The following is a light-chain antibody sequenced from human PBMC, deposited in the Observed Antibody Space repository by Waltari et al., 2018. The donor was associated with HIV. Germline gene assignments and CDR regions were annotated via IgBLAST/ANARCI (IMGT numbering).Light chain of an antibody. CDR2: ATT. CDR3: QSYDSSLSASI. Sequence: QSVLTQPPSLSAAPGPRVPTSCTGSTSHIGATYDVHWYQQLPGTAPKLLPIATTSRPSGVPDRFSGSKSGTSASLAITGLQPEDEADYYGQSYDSSLSASIFGGGTQLTVL. V-gene: IGLV1-40*01. CDR1: TSHIGATYD. J-gene: IGLJ2*01.